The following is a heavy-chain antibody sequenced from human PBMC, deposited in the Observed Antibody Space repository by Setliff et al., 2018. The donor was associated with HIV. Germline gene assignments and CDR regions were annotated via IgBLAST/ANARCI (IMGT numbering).Heavy chain of an antibody. V-gene: IGHV3-15*01. CDR2: IKSKTDGGTT. J-gene: IGHJ4*02. CDR3: TTAVAQNWYGSGNENY. CDR1: GFTFSNAW. D-gene: IGHD3-10*01. Sequence: PGGSLRLSCAASGFTFSNAWMSWVRQAPGKGLEWVGRIKSKTDGGTTDYAAPVKGRFTISRDDSRSTLYLQMNSLITEDTAVYYCTTAVAQNWYGSGNENYWGQGTLVTVSS.